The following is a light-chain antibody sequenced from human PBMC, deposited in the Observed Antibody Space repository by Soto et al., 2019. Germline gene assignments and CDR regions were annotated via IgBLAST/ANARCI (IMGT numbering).Light chain of an antibody. Sequence: EIVLTQSPGTLSLSPGERATLSCRASQSVSSSYLAWYQQKPGQAPRLLIYGASSRATGIPDWFSGSGSGTSFTLTISRLEPEDFAVYYCQQYGSSPQTFGQGTKLEIK. CDR1: QSVSSSY. CDR3: QQYGSSPQT. V-gene: IGKV3-20*01. J-gene: IGKJ2*01. CDR2: GAS.